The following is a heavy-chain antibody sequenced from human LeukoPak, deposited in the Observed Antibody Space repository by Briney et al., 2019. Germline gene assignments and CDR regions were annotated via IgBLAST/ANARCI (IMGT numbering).Heavy chain of an antibody. CDR2: IDCSGATI. CDR3: ARGLPNRYCSSTSCFLDAFNL. CDR1: GFTFSDYY. D-gene: IGHD2-2*01. Sequence: GGSLRLFCAASGFTFSDYYMSWLRRAPGKGPEWVLYIDCSGATIYYADSVKGRFTISRDNAKNSLYLQMSTLRAEDTAVYYCARGLPNRYCSSTSCFLDAFNLWGQGTMVTVSS. V-gene: IGHV3-11*01. J-gene: IGHJ3*01.